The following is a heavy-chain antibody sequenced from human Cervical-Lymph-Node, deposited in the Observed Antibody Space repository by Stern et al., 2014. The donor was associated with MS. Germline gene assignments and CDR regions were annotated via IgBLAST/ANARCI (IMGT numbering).Heavy chain of an antibody. J-gene: IGHJ4*02. Sequence: QVQLQESGPGLVKPSETLSLTCTVSGGSIISSRHYWGWIRQPQGKGLEWIGSIYYSGSTPHTPSLKRRVTISVDTSKNQSPRRLTSVTAAETAVYYCARMGNAQVGRLPGTHWGQGTLVTVSS. CDR3: ARMGNAQVGRLPGTH. CDR2: IYYSGST. D-gene: IGHD7-27*01. CDR1: GGSIISSRHY. V-gene: IGHV4-39*01.